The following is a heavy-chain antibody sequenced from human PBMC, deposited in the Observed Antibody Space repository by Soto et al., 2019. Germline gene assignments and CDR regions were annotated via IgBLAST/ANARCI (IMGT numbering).Heavy chain of an antibody. V-gene: IGHV1-2*02. CDR2: INPNSGGT. D-gene: IGHD3-22*01. CDR3: ARGYYDSSGYPYYFDY. J-gene: IGHJ4*02. CDR1: GYTFTGYY. Sequence: ASVKVSCKASGYTFTGYYMHWVRQAPGQGLEWMGWINPNSGGTNYAQKFQGRVTMTRDTSISTAYMELSRLRSDDTAVYYCARGYYDSSGYPYYFDYWGQGTLVTVSS.